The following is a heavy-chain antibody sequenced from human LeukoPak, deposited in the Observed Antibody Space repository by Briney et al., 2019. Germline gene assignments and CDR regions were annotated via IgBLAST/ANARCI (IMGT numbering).Heavy chain of an antibody. CDR3: AKDRCSNGIGCYYYYMDV. CDR2: IRYDGSNK. Sequence: GGSLRLSCAASGFTFSSYGMHWVRQAPGEGLEWVAFIRYDGSNKYYADSVKGRFSISRDSSKNILYLQMNSLRAEDTAVYYCAKDRCSNGIGCYYYYMDVWGKGTTVTISS. D-gene: IGHD2-8*01. V-gene: IGHV3-30*02. CDR1: GFTFSSYG. J-gene: IGHJ6*03.